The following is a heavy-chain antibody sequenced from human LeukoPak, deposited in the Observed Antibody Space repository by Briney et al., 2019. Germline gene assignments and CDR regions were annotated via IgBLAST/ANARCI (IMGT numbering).Heavy chain of an antibody. CDR3: ARRTVATSGAFDI. D-gene: IGHD4-17*01. CDR1: GGSISSYY. V-gene: IGHV4-59*08. Sequence: PSETLSLTCTVSGGSISSYYWSWIRQPPGKGLEWIGYIYYSGSTNYNPSFKSRVTISVDTSKNQFSLKLSSVTAADTAVYYCARRTVATSGAFDIWGQGTMVTVSS. J-gene: IGHJ3*02. CDR2: IYYSGST.